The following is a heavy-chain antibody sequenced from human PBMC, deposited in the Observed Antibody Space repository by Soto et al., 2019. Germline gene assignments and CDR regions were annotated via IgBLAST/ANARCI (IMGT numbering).Heavy chain of an antibody. J-gene: IGHJ4*02. CDR2: IIPIFNST. Sequence: QVQLVQSGAEVKTPGSSLKVSCTVSGSRFSNYVISWVRQAPGHGLEWLGRIIPIFNSTQYAQRFQGRVTITAHKSTNTASLELSSLRSDDTAVYYCAREGRGKKAGYNGLVSLGYWGQGTLVTVSS. D-gene: IGHD2-2*02. V-gene: IGHV1-69*06. CDR3: AREGRGKKAGYNGLVSLGY. CDR1: GSRFSNYV.